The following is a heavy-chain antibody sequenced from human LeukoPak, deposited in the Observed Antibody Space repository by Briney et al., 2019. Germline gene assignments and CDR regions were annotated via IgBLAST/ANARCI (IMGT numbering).Heavy chain of an antibody. J-gene: IGHJ4*02. CDR3: ARSQWNSVYFDY. CDR2: IYYSGNT. CDR1: GGSISSFY. V-gene: IGHV4-59*08. Sequence: KPSETLSLTCTVSGGSISSFYWSWIRQPPGKGLEWIGYIYYSGNTNYNPSLKSRVTISVDTSKNQFSLKLSSVTAADTAVYYCARSQWNSVYFDYWGQGTLVTVSS. D-gene: IGHD1-7*01.